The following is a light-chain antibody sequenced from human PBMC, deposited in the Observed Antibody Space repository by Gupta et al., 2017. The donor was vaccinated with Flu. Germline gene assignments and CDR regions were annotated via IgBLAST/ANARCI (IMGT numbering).Light chain of an antibody. Sequence: QSALTQPASVSGSPGQSITISCTGTSSDVGGYNYVSWYQQVQGKVPKLMIYEVTHRPSGVSKRVAGSKSGTTASLTISGLQTEDEGHYYCSSYTTRSTLLFGGGTNLTVL. CDR1: SSDVGGYNY. V-gene: IGLV2-14*01. CDR2: EVT. CDR3: SSYTTRSTLL. J-gene: IGLJ2*01.